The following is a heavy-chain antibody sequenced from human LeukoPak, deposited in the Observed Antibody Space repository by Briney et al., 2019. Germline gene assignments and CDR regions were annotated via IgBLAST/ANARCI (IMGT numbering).Heavy chain of an antibody. D-gene: IGHD6-19*01. CDR2: ISGSGGST. CDR3: AKDSGYSSGWPFDY. V-gene: IGHV3-23*01. CDR1: GFTFSSYA. J-gene: IGHJ4*02. Sequence: GGSLRLSCAASGFTFSSYAMSWVRQAPGKGLEWVSAISGSGGSTYYADSVKGRFTISRDNSKNALYLQMNSLRAEDTAVYYCAKDSGYSSGWPFDYWGQGTLVTVSS.